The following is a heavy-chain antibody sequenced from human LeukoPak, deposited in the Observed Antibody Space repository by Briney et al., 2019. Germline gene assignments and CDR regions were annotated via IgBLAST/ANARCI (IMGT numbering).Heavy chain of an antibody. D-gene: IGHD5-18*01. CDR1: GFTFSDYY. CDR2: ISSSGSTI. CDR3: TTDSTRPWIQLWLRDY. V-gene: IGHV3-11*01. J-gene: IGHJ4*02. Sequence: GGSLRLSCAASGFTFSDYYMSWIRQAPGKGLEWVSYISSSGSTIYYADSVKGRFTMSRDNAKNSLYLQMNSLRAEDTAVYYCTTDSTRPWIQLWLRDYWGQGTLVTVSS.